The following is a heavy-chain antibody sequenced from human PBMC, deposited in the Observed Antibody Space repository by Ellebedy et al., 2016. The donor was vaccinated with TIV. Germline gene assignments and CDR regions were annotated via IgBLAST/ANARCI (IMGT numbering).Heavy chain of an antibody. CDR2: ISSSGSDT. Sequence: PGGSLRLSCAASGFSFSDYYMSWIRQVPGTGLEWLSYISSSGSDTNYADSVKGRFTISRDNAKNSLYLEMNSLKVEDTAVYYCARDQSYSKAHWGQGTLVTVSS. CDR1: GFSFSDYY. V-gene: IGHV3-11*06. D-gene: IGHD6-13*01. J-gene: IGHJ4*02. CDR3: ARDQSYSKAH.